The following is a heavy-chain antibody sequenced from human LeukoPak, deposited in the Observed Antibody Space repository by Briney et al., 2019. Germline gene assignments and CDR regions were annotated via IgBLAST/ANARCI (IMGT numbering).Heavy chain of an antibody. Sequence: GRSLRLSCAASGFTFSSYAMHWVRQAPGKGLEWVAVISYDGSDKYYADSVKGRFTISRDNSENTLYLQMNSLRAEDTAVYYCLREVAAIGADYWGQGTLVTVSS. CDR3: LREVAAIGADY. V-gene: IGHV3-30*04. J-gene: IGHJ4*02. CDR2: ISYDGSDK. CDR1: GFTFSSYA. D-gene: IGHD2-15*01.